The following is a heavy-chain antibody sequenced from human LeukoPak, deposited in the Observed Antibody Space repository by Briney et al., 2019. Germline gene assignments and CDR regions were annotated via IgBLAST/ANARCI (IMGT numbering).Heavy chain of an antibody. CDR2: INPSGGST. D-gene: IGHD4-17*01. CDR3: ARESYGEEDN. CDR1: GYTFNSYY. J-gene: IGHJ4*02. Sequence: ASVKVSCKASGYTFNSYYMHWVRQAPGQGLEWMGIINPSGGSTSYAQKFQGRVTMTRETSTSTVYMELSSLRSEDTDVYYCARESYGEEDNWGQGTLVTVSS. V-gene: IGHV1-46*02.